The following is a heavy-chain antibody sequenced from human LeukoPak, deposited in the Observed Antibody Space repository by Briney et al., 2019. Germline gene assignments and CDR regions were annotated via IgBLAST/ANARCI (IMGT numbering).Heavy chain of an antibody. V-gene: IGHV3-7*04. CDR2: IKQDGSEK. J-gene: IGHJ4*02. D-gene: IGHD3-22*01. CDR3: ARVLGYYDSSGYNYHYYFDY. CDR1: GFTFSSYW. Sequence: GGSLRLSCAASGFTFSSYWMSWVRQAPGKGLEWVANIKQDGSEKYYVDSVKGRFTISRDNAKNSLYLQMNSLRAEDTAVYYCARVLGYYDSSGYNYHYYFDYWGQGTLVTVSS.